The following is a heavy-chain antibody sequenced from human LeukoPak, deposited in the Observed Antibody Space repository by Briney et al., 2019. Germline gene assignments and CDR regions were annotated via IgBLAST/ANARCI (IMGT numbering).Heavy chain of an antibody. CDR2: MNPNSGNT. V-gene: IGHV1-8*01. D-gene: IGHD2-2*01. J-gene: IGHJ4*02. CDR3: ARGLRQVVPAARRSYYFDY. CDR1: GYTFTSYD. Sequence: ASVKVSCKASGYTFTSYDINWVRQATRQGLEWMGWMNPNSGNTGYAQKFQGRATMTRNTSISAAYMELSSLRSEDTAVYYCARGLRQVVPAARRSYYFDYWGQGTLVTVSS.